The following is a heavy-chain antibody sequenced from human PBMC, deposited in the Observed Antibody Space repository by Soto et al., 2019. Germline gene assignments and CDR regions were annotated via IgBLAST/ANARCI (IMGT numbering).Heavy chain of an antibody. J-gene: IGHJ3*02. CDR2: TYPGDSDT. Sequence: GESLKISCKGSGYSFTSYWIGWVRQMPGKGLEWMGITYPGDSDTRYSPSFQGQVTISADKSISTAYLQWSSLKASDTAMYYCARQYYYDSSGYYYYAFDIWGQGTMVTVSS. V-gene: IGHV5-51*01. CDR1: GYSFTSYW. CDR3: ARQYYYDSSGYYYYAFDI. D-gene: IGHD3-22*01.